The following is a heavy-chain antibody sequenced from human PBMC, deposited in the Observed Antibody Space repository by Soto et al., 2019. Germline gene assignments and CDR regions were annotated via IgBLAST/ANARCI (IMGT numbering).Heavy chain of an antibody. Sequence: GASVKVSCKASGYTFTNNDVTWVRQATGQGLEWMGWMNPGSGDTGYAQKFQGRVTMTRNISIATAYMELSSLRSEDTAIYYCARMATFGSLNWFDPWGQGTLVTV. CDR3: ARMATFGSLNWFDP. V-gene: IGHV1-8*01. CDR1: GYTFTNND. J-gene: IGHJ5*02. D-gene: IGHD3-10*01. CDR2: MNPGSGDT.